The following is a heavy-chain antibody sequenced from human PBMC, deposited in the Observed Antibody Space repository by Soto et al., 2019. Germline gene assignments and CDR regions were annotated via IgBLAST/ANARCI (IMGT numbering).Heavy chain of an antibody. CDR3: ARSLGYCSGGSCYSGYSCYYMDV. CDR2: IIPILGIA. V-gene: IGHV1-69*02. CDR1: GGTFSSYT. Sequence: GASVKVSXKASGGTFSSYTISWVRQAPGQGLEWMGRIIPILGIANYAQKFQGRVTITADKSTSTAYMELSSLRSEDTAVYYCARSLGYCSGGSCYSGYSCYYMDVWGKETTLTISS. D-gene: IGHD2-15*01. J-gene: IGHJ6*03.